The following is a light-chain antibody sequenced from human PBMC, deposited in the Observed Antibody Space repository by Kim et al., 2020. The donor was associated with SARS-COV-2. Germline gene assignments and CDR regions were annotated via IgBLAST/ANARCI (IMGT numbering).Light chain of an antibody. V-gene: IGKV2-30*02. CDR3: MQDTQRLT. CDR1: QSLVHTDGNIY. J-gene: IGKJ4*01. CDR2: KVS. Sequence: IVMTQSPLSLPVTLGQPASISCRSSQSLVHTDGNIYLSWFHQRPGQSPRRLIYKVSTRDSGVPDRFSGSGSGTDFTPQISRVEAEDVGVYYCMQDTQRLTFGGGTKVDIK.